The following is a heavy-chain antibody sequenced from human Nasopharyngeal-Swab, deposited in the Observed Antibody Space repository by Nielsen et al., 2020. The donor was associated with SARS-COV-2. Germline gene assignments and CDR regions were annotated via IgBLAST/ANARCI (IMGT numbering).Heavy chain of an antibody. CDR2: ISSSSSYI. CDR1: GFTFNNYN. Sequence: GESLKISCAASGFTFNNYNFKWVRQAAGQGLGRVSTISSSSSYIYYADSVKGRFTISRDNAKNSLYLQMNSLRAEDTAVYYCARDGLDYDFWSAYFMDVWGQGTTVTVSS. D-gene: IGHD3-3*01. CDR3: ARDGLDYDFWSAYFMDV. J-gene: IGHJ6*02. V-gene: IGHV3-21*01.